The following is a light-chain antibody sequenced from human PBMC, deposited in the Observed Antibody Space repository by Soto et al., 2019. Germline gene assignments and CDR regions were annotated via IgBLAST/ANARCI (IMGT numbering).Light chain of an antibody. J-gene: IGKJ3*01. V-gene: IGKV3-20*01. CDR1: QSVSSSY. Sequence: EIVLTQSPGTLSLSPGERATLSCRASQSVSSSYLAWYQQKPGQALRLLIYGAFNRATGIPDRFSGSGSGTDFTLTFSRLEPEDFAVYYCQQYGDSPATFGPGTKVDIK. CDR3: QQYGDSPAT. CDR2: GAF.